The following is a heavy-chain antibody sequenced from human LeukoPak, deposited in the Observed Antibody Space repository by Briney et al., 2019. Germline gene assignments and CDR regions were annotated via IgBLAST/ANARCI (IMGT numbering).Heavy chain of an antibody. V-gene: IGHV3-74*01. J-gene: IGHJ4*02. CDR3: ARALPPSINTPWE. CDR1: GFTFRSYW. D-gene: IGHD1-26*01. CDR2: ISSDGSDI. Sequence: GGSLRLSCAASGFTFRSYWMHWVRQAPGQGLVWVSRISSDGSDISYADSVKGRFTISRENGKNTLYLQMNSLGAEDTAVYYCARALPPSINTPWEGGQGTLVTVSS.